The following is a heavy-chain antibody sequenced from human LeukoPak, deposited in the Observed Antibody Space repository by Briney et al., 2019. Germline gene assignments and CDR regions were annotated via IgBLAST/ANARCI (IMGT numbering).Heavy chain of an antibody. CDR1: GYTFTGYY. D-gene: IGHD6-19*01. J-gene: IGHJ4*02. CDR3: ARDPSSGWYVFDY. Sequence: SVKVSCKAPGYTFTGYYMHWVRQAPGQGLEWMGWINPNSGGTNYAQKFQGWLTMTRDTSISTAYMELSRLRSDDTVVYYCARDPSSGWYVFDYWGQGTLVTVSS. V-gene: IGHV1-2*04. CDR2: INPNSGGT.